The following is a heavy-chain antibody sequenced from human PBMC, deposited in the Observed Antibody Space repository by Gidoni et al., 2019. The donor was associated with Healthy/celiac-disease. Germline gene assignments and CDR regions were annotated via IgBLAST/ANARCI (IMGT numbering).Heavy chain of an antibody. J-gene: IGHJ4*02. CDR2: INPNSGGT. CDR3: ARAPSTVTTVDY. CDR1: GYTFTGYY. D-gene: IGHD4-17*01. Sequence: QVQLVQSGAEVKKPGASVKVSCKASGYTFTGYYMHWVRQAPGQGLDGMGWINPNSGGTNYAQKFQGRVTMTRNTSISTAYMELSRLRSDDTAVYYCARAPSTVTTVDYWGQGTLVTVSS. V-gene: IGHV1-2*02.